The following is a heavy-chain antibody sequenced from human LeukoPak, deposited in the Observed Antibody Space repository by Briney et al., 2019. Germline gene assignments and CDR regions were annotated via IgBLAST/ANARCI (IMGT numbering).Heavy chain of an antibody. CDR1: GYSFTKFG. Sequence: GASVKVSCKAFGYSFTKFGISWVQQAPGQGLEWMGWISAYDGNTKYAQKFQGRVTMTTDTSTTTAYMELRSLRSDDTAVYFCARDPSNSVGSRIYFDYWGQGTLVTVSS. J-gene: IGHJ4*02. V-gene: IGHV1-18*01. D-gene: IGHD2-15*01. CDR2: ISAYDGNT. CDR3: ARDPSNSVGSRIYFDY.